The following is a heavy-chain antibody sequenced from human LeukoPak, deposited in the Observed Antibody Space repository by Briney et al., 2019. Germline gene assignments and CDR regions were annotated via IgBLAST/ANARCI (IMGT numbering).Heavy chain of an antibody. D-gene: IGHD3-3*01. J-gene: IGHJ3*01. Sequence: EASVKVSCKLSGNTPTELSMHWVRQAPGKGLEWMGGFDPEDVEIIYAEKFQGRVTMTEDTSTDTAYMELSSLKSEDTAVYYCATFTNFGVFTYAFDVWGQGTMVTVSS. V-gene: IGHV1-24*01. CDR1: GNTPTELS. CDR2: FDPEDVEI. CDR3: ATFTNFGVFTYAFDV.